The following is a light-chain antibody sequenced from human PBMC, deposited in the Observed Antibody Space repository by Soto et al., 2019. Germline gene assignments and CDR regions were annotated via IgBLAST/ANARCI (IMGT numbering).Light chain of an antibody. CDR1: QSVSNN. CDR3: HQYNSWSEWT. J-gene: IGKJ1*01. Sequence: EIVMTQSPATLSGSPGERATLSCRASQSVSNNLAWYQQRPGQAPRLLIYGASTRATGIPARLSGSGSGPDFTLTISSLQSEDFTVYDCHQYNSWSEWTVGQGTKVEIK. CDR2: GAS. V-gene: IGKV3-15*01.